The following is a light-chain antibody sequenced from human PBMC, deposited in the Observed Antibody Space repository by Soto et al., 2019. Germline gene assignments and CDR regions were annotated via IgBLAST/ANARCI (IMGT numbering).Light chain of an antibody. CDR2: GAS. J-gene: IGKJ5*01. CDR1: QSVSSH. Sequence: ELVTPPSPDTPFLSLGYVAPLFFRARQSVSSHLAWYQNKPGQAHRLLIYGASTRASGIPPRFSGSGSETDFTLTIRSLQSADSAVYYCQQHHNWPQITGGHGTRRALK. CDR3: QQHHNWPQIT. V-gene: IGKV3-15*01.